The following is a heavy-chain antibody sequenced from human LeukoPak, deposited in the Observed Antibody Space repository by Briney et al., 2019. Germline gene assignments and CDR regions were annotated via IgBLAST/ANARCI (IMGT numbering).Heavy chain of an antibody. CDR2: IYTSWGT. CDR1: GSSISNYY. J-gene: IGHJ4*02. D-gene: IGHD6-19*01. CDR3: ARAAEYSSGWYLFDY. Sequence: SETLSLTCTVSGSSISNYYWTWIRQPAGKGLEWIGRIYTSWGTNYNPSLQTRGPMSVDTSKNQVSLTLSSVTAADTAMYYCARAAEYSSGWYLFDYWGQGILVTVSA. V-gene: IGHV4-4*07.